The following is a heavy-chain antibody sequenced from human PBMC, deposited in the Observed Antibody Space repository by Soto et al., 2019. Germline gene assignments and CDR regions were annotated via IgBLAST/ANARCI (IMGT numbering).Heavy chain of an antibody. CDR2: LHSGGDT. J-gene: IGHJ6*02. D-gene: IGHD3-10*01. CDR3: ARDGPYYYASRMDV. V-gene: IGHV3-53*04. CDR1: GIPVSSNY. Sequence: EVQLVESGGGLVQPGGSLRLSCVASGIPVSSNYMTWVRQAPGKGLEWVSVLHSGGDTYYANSVKGRFTISRHDSKNTLFRQMNSLTAEDTAVYYCARDGPYYYASRMDVWGQGTTVTVSS.